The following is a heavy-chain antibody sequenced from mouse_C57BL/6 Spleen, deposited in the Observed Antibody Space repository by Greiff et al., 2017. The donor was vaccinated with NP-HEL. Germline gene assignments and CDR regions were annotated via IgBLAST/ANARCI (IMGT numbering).Heavy chain of an antibody. V-gene: IGHV1-18*01. Sequence: EVKLVESGPELVKPGASVKIPCKASGYTFTDYNMDWVKQSHGKSLEWIGDINPNNGGTIYNQKFKGKATLTVDKSSSTAYMELRSLTSEDTAVYYCARFRPALYAMDYWGQGTSVTVSS. J-gene: IGHJ4*01. CDR3: ARFRPALYAMDY. CDR1: GYTFTDYN. CDR2: INPNNGGT.